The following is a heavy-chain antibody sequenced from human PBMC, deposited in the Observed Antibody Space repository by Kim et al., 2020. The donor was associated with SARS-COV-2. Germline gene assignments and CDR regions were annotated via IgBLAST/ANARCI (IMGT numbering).Heavy chain of an antibody. D-gene: IGHD6-19*01. CDR3: AREGIKQWLARVDYYYYGMDV. CDR1: GYTLTSYG. V-gene: IGHV1-18*04. Sequence: ASVKVSCKASGYTLTSYGISWVRQAPGQGLEWMGWISAYNGNTNYAQKLQGRVTMTTDTSTSTAYMELRSLGSDDTAVYYCAREGIKQWLARVDYYYYGMDVWGQGTTVTVSS. J-gene: IGHJ6*02. CDR2: ISAYNGNT.